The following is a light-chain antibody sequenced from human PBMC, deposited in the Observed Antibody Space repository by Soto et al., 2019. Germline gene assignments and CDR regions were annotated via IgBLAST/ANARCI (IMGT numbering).Light chain of an antibody. CDR1: QSVLFSSNGNNY. V-gene: IGKV4-1*01. J-gene: IGKJ1*01. Sequence: DIVMTQSPDSLAVSLGERATINCKSSQSVLFSSNGNNYLAWYQQKPGQPPKLLIYWASTRESGVPDRFSGSGSGTDFTLTISSLQAEDVAVYYCQQFYNHPRTFGQGTKVEIK. CDR2: WAS. CDR3: QQFYNHPRT.